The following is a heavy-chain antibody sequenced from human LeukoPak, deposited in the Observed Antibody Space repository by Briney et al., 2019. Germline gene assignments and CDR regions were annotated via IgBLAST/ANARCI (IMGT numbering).Heavy chain of an antibody. J-gene: IGHJ3*02. CDR2: ISYDGSNK. CDR1: GFTFSSYG. V-gene: IGHV3-30*18. CDR3: AKDKGIAVAGPGGAFDI. D-gene: IGHD6-19*01. Sequence: GGSLRLSCAASGFTFSSYGMHWVRQAPGKGLEWVAVISYDGSNKYYADSVKGRFTISRDNSKNTLYLQMNSLGAEDTAVYYCAKDKGIAVAGPGGAFDIWGQGTIVTVSS.